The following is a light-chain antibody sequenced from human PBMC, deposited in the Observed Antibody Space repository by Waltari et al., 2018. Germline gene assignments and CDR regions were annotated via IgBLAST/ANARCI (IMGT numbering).Light chain of an antibody. V-gene: IGKV1-6*01. Sequence: TCRASQAIRNELGWYQQKPGKAPKLLIYVASSLQTGVPSRFSGSGSGTDFTLTITSLQPEDFAIYYCLQDSNYPRTFGQGTKVEIK. CDR2: VAS. CDR1: QAIRNE. CDR3: LQDSNYPRT. J-gene: IGKJ1*01.